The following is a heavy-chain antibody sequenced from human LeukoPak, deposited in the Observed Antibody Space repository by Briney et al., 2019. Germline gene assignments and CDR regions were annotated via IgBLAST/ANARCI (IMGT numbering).Heavy chain of an antibody. CDR1: GYTFTSYD. V-gene: IGHV1-8*01. CDR3: ARAVGTVPGRGYCSGGSCKSTYYFDY. Sequence: VASVKVSCKASGYTFTSYDINWVRQATGQGLEWTGWMNPNSGNTGYAQKFQGRVTMTRNTSISTAYMELSSLRSEDTAVYYCARAVGTVPGRGYCSGGSCKSTYYFDYWGQGTLVTVSS. D-gene: IGHD2-15*01. CDR2: MNPNSGNT. J-gene: IGHJ4*02.